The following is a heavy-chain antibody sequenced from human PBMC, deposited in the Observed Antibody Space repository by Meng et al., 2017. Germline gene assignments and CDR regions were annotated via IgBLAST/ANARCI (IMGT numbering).Heavy chain of an antibody. CDR1: GYTLSSDG. CDR2: INVYSGIT. V-gene: IGHV1-18*01. CDR3: ATRGNPYLNC. J-gene: IGHJ4*02. Sequence: QGSLVQSGAVVKKPGASVKVSCDTSGYTLSSDGFAWVRQTPEQGLEWLGWINVYSGITNYAQRFQGRVTMTTDTSTRTGYMELTSLTSDDTATYYCATRGNPYLNCWGQGTLVTVSS.